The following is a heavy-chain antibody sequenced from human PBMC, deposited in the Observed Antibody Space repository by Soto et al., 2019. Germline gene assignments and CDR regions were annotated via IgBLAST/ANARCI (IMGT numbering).Heavy chain of an antibody. CDR3: ARERHYYYGMDV. Sequence: GGSLRLSCVASGFTFSSYAMHWVRQAPGKGLEWVAVISYDGSNKYYADSVKGRFTISRDNSKNTLYLQMNSLRAEDTAVYYCARERHYYYGMDVWGKGTTVTDSS. V-gene: IGHV3-30-3*01. J-gene: IGHJ6*04. CDR1: GFTFSSYA. CDR2: ISYDGSNK.